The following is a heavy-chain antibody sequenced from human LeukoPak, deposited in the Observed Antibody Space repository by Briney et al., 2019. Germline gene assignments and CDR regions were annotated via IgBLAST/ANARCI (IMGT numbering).Heavy chain of an antibody. Sequence: SGTLSLTCAVSGGSISSSNWWNWVRQPPGKGLEWIGEIYHSGSTNYNPSLKGRVTISVDRSKNQFSLKLRSVTAADTAVYYCARDRAVAGPKDYWGQGTLVTVSS. J-gene: IGHJ4*02. CDR3: ARDRAVAGPKDY. V-gene: IGHV4-4*02. CDR1: GGSISSSNW. CDR2: IYHSGST. D-gene: IGHD6-19*01.